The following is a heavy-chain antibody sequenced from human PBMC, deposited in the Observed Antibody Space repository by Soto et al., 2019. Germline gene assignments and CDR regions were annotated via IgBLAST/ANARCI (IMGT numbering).Heavy chain of an antibody. CDR3: AREGPAPYYYYGMDV. Sequence: QVQLVQSGGEVKKPGASVKVSCKTSGYSFTTYGISWVRQAPGQGLEWMGWISAYNGNTNYAQKLQGRVTMTTDTYTSTAYMELRSLRSDDTAVYYCAREGPAPYYYYGMDVWGQGSTGTVSS. CDR2: ISAYNGNT. J-gene: IGHJ6*02. V-gene: IGHV1-18*01. CDR1: GYSFTTYG.